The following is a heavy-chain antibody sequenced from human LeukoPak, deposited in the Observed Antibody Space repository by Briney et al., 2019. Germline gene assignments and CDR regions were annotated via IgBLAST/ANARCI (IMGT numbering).Heavy chain of an antibody. J-gene: IGHJ4*02. CDR1: GGSISSGGYY. V-gene: IGHV4-61*02. CDR2: IYTSGST. D-gene: IGHD3-16*01. Sequence: PSETLSLTCTVSGGSISSGGYYWSWFRQPAGKGLEWIGRIYTSGSTNYNPSLKSRISISVDTSKNQFSLKLTSVTAADTAVYYCAREHPRGEVDDFDYWGQGTLVTVSS. CDR3: AREHPRGEVDDFDY.